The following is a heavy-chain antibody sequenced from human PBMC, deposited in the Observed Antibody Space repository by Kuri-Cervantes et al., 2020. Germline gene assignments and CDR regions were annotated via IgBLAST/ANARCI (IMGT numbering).Heavy chain of an antibody. CDR3: ARGGSGYYYAQSHRYYYYGMDV. Sequence: GGSLRLSCAASGFTFSSYGMHWVRQAPGKGLEWAAVIWYDGSNKYYADSVKGRFTISRDNSKNTLYLQMNSLRAEDTAVYYCARGGSGYYYAQSHRYYYYGMDVWGQGTTVTVSS. D-gene: IGHD3-22*01. V-gene: IGHV3-30*19. CDR1: GFTFSSYG. J-gene: IGHJ6*02. CDR2: IWYDGSNK.